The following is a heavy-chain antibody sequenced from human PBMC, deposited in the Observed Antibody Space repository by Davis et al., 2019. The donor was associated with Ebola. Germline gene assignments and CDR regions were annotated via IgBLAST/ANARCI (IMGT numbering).Heavy chain of an antibody. V-gene: IGHV3-30-3*01. CDR2: ISYDGSNK. J-gene: IGHJ6*02. CDR1: GFTFSSYA. Sequence: GESLKISCAASGFTFSSYAMHWVRQAPGKGLEWVAVISYDGSNKYYADSVKGRFTISRDNSKNTLYLQMNSLRAEDTAVYYCARDLRGVPNFDWLFKGPPPNYYYYGMDVWGQGTTVTVSS. D-gene: IGHD3-9*01. CDR3: ARDLRGVPNFDWLFKGPPPNYYYYGMDV.